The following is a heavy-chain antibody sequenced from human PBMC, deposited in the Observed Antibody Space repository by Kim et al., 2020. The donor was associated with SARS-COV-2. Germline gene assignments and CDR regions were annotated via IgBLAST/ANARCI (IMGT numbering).Heavy chain of an antibody. D-gene: IGHD5-12*01. CDR2: ISSSRSGI. Sequence: GGSLRLSCAASGFTFSSYSMNWVRQAPGKGLEWVSSISSSRSGIYYADSVKGRFTISRDNAKNTLYLQMNSLRAEDTAVYYCARNFVDRVATGPGVAFDIWGQGTMVPLS. CDR1: GFTFSSYS. CDR3: ARNFVDRVATGPGVAFDI. J-gene: IGHJ3*02. V-gene: IGHV3-21*01.